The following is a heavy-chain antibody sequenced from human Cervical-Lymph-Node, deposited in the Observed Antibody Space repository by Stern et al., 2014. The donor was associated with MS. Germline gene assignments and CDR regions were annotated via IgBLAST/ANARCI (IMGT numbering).Heavy chain of an antibody. CDR2: LDYSGTP. CDR3: ARLDADRGMDV. Sequence: QLQLQESGPGLLKPSETLSLSCAVSGDSFSSRSYYWGWIRQPPGKGLECIACLDYSGTPYFNPSLESRASISEATSRGQFSLPLSFVTAADTAVYYCARLDADRGMDVWGQGTTVTVSS. CDR1: GDSFSSRSYY. D-gene: IGHD1-1*01. V-gene: IGHV4-39*01. J-gene: IGHJ6*02.